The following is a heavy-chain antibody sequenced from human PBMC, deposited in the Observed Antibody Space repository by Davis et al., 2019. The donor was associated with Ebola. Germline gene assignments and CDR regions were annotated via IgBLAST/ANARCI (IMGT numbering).Heavy chain of an antibody. Sequence: SETLSLTCAVYGGSFSGYSWSWIRQPPGKGLEWIGEINPSGSTNYNPSLKSRVTISVATSKNQFSLKLSSVTAADTAVYYCARGSSRLHSSSWYRYWGQGTLVTVSS. CDR3: ARGSSRLHSSSWYRY. J-gene: IGHJ4*02. D-gene: IGHD6-13*01. V-gene: IGHV4-34*01. CDR2: INPSGST. CDR1: GGSFSGYS.